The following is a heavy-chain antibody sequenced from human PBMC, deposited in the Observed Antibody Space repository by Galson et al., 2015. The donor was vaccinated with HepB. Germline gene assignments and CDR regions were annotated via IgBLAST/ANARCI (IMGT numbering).Heavy chain of an antibody. Sequence: QSGAEVKRPGDSLKISCKASGYNFTSNWIGWVRQMPGRGLEWVGIIDPGDSDTRYSPSFQGQVTISADKSISTAYLHWGSLKASDTAIYYCARHIWVGAPYDAFDIWGQGTMVTVSS. J-gene: IGHJ3*02. CDR3: ARHIWVGAPYDAFDI. CDR2: IDPGDSDT. D-gene: IGHD3-10*01. CDR1: GYNFTSNW. V-gene: IGHV5-51*01.